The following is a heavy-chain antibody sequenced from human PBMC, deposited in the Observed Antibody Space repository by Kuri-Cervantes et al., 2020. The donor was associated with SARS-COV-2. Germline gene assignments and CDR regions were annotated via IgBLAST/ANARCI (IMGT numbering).Heavy chain of an antibody. D-gene: IGHD3-10*01. J-gene: IGHJ4*02. CDR2: INSDGSTT. CDR1: GITFSRYW. Sequence: GESLKISCVASGITFSRYWMYWVRQPPGKGLVWVSRINSDGSTTTYADSVKGRFTISRDNSKNTLYLQMNSLRAEDTAVYYCAKEPPSNYGPAIYWGQGTLVTVSS. V-gene: IGHV3-74*03. CDR3: AKEPPSNYGPAIY.